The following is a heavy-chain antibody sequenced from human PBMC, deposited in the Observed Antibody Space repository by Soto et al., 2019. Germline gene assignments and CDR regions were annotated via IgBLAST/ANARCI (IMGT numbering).Heavy chain of an antibody. Sequence: EVQLLESGGDLVQPGGSLRLSCGASGLKFSDYAMTWVRQAPGKGLEWVSSVSNRGDITYYADSVKGRFTISRDNSKNTLFMHINSLRAEDSALFYCARGDRGGSGSPASYFYSGLDDWGQGTTVTVSS. CDR3: ARGDRGGSGSPASYFYSGLDD. J-gene: IGHJ6*02. V-gene: IGHV3-23*01. D-gene: IGHD3-10*01. CDR2: VSNRGDIT. CDR1: GLKFSDYA.